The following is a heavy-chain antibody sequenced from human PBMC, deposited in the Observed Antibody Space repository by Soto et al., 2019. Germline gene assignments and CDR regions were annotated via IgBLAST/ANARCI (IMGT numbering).Heavy chain of an antibody. CDR2: ISSSSSYT. CDR1: GFTFSDYY. Sequence: VQLVESGGGLVKPGGSLRLSCAASGFTFSDYYMSWIRQAPGKGLEWVSYISSSSSYTNYADSVKGRFTISRDNAKNSLYLQMNSLRAEDTAVYYCARDPYSSSGTSDYWGQGTLVTVSS. CDR3: ARDPYSSSGTSDY. V-gene: IGHV3-11*06. D-gene: IGHD6-13*01. J-gene: IGHJ4*02.